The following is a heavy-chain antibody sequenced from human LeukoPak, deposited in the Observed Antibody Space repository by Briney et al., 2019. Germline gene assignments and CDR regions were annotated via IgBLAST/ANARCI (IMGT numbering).Heavy chain of an antibody. CDR2: ISYDGTDK. CDR1: GFNFRSYG. CDR3: ARAYVWLPGIAVAGPFDYYYGMDV. Sequence: GGSLRLSCAASGFNFRSYGMQWVRQAPGKGLEWVTLISYDGTDKYYAASVRGRFTISRDNSKNTLYLQMNSLRPEDTGVYYCARAYVWLPGIAVAGPFDYYYGMDVWGQGTTVTVSS. V-gene: IGHV3-30*03. J-gene: IGHJ6*02. D-gene: IGHD6-19*01.